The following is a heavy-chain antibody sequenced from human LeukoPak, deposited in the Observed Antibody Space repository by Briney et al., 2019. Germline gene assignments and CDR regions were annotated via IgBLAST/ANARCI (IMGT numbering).Heavy chain of an antibody. CDR2: IIPIFGTA. V-gene: IGHV1-69*05. Sequence: SVKVSCKASGGTISSYAISWVLQAPGQGLEWMGRIIPIFGTANYAQKFQGRVTITTDESTSTAYMELSSLRSEDTAVYYCASSKYYYDSSGYYYFDYWGQGTLVTVSS. J-gene: IGHJ4*02. D-gene: IGHD3-22*01. CDR1: GGTISSYA. CDR3: ASSKYYYDSSGYYYFDY.